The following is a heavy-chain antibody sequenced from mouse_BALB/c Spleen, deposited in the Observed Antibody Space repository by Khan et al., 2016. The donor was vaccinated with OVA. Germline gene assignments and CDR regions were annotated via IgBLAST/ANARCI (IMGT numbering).Heavy chain of an antibody. V-gene: IGHV1S137*01. D-gene: IGHD2-10*02. CDR3: ARGIGEYRFAY. CDR2: ISTHYGDA. Sequence: QVQLQQSGAELVRPGVSVKISCKGSGYTFTDYAMHWVKQSHAKSLEWIGVISTHYGDASYNQKFKGKATMTVDKSSSTAYMELARLTSEDSAIYYCARGIGEYRFAYWGQGTLVTVSA. J-gene: IGHJ3*01. CDR1: GYTFTDYA.